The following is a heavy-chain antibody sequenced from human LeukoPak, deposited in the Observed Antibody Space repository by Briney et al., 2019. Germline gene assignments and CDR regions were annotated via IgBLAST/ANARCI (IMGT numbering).Heavy chain of an antibody. Sequence: GGSLRLSCAASGFTFSSYSMNWVRQAPGKGLEWVSSISSSSSYIYYADSVKGRFTISRDNAKNSLYLQMNSLRAEATAVYYCARDHYYDSSGYYSYFDYWGQGTLVTVSS. V-gene: IGHV3-21*01. CDR3: ARDHYYDSSGYYSYFDY. J-gene: IGHJ4*02. CDR1: GFTFSSYS. CDR2: ISSSSSYI. D-gene: IGHD3-22*01.